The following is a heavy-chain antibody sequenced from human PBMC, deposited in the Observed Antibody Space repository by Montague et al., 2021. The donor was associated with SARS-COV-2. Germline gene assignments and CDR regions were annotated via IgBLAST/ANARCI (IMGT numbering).Heavy chain of an antibody. CDR3: ARDVGVPLAPPYSWFDP. V-gene: IGHV4-4*07. CDR1: GGSISSYY. D-gene: IGHD2-2*01. J-gene: IGHJ5*02. CDR2: IYTSGST. Sequence: SETLSLTCSVSGGSISSYYWSWIRQPAGKGLEWIGRIYTSGSTNFNPSLKSRVTTSVDTSKNQSSLKLSSVTAADTAVYYCARDVGVPLAPPYSWFDPWGQGTLVTVSS.